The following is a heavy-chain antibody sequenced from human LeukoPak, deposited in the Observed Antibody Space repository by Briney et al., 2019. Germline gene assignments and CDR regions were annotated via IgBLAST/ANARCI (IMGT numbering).Heavy chain of an antibody. Sequence: ASVKVSCKVSGYTFTGYYMHWVRQAPGQGLEWMGWINPNSGGTNYAQKFQGRVTMTRDTSISTAYMELSRLRSDDTAVYYCARGGDYGDYYFDYWGQGTLVTVSS. J-gene: IGHJ4*02. V-gene: IGHV1-2*02. CDR2: INPNSGGT. CDR3: ARGGDYGDYYFDY. CDR1: GYTFTGYY. D-gene: IGHD4-17*01.